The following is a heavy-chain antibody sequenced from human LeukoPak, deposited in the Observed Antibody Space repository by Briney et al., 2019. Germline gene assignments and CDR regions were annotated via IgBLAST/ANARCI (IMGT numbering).Heavy chain of an antibody. CDR3: ASHKEDYYDSSGHR. J-gene: IGHJ5*02. CDR2: IRGSGDST. V-gene: IGHV3-23*01. Sequence: PGGSLRLSCAASGFTFSNYAMGWVRQAPGKGLEWVSTIRGSGDSTYYADSVKGRFTISRDNSKNTLYLQMNSLGAEDTAVYYCASHKEDYYDSSGHRWGQGTLVTVSS. CDR1: GFTFSNYA. D-gene: IGHD3-22*01.